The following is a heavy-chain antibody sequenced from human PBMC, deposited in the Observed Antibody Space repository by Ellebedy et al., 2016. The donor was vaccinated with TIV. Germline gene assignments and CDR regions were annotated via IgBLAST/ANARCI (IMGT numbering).Heavy chain of an antibody. CDR1: GGSIRSSYYF. D-gene: IGHD6-13*01. J-gene: IGHJ5*02. CDR3: ATHHYTGNWSPNWFDP. V-gene: IGHV4-39*01. CDR2: IYYSGTT. Sequence: MPSETLSLTCSVSGGSIRSSYYFWGWIRQPPGKGLEWIGSIYYSGTTFYNPSLKSRVTMSVDTSKNQFSLDLSAVTAADTAIYYCATHHYTGNWSPNWFDPWGQGALITVSS.